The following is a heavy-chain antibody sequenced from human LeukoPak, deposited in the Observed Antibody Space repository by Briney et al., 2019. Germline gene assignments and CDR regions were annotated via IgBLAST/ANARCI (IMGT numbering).Heavy chain of an antibody. J-gene: IGHJ6*02. D-gene: IGHD2-21*02. CDR1: GFTFSSYG. Sequence: PGRSLRLSCAASGFTFSSYGMDWVRQAPGKGLEWVAVISYDGSNKYYADSVKGRFTIFRDNSKNTPYLQMNSLRAEDTAIYYCAKDLGGDWLYYGMDVWGQGTTVTVSS. V-gene: IGHV3-30*18. CDR3: AKDLGGDWLYYGMDV. CDR2: ISYDGSNK.